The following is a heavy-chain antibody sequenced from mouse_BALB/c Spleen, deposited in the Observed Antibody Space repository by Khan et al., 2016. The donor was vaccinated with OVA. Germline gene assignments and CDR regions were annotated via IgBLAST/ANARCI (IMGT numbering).Heavy chain of an antibody. V-gene: IGHV2-3*01. CDR1: GFSLTSNG. Sequence: QVQLKESGPGLVAPSQSLSITCTVSGFSLTSNGVSWVRQPPGKGLEWLGVIRGDGSINYHSDRKSRLSISKENAKSQVCLKQNSLQTDETATYYCAKLGVFYFDYWGQGTTLTVSS. J-gene: IGHJ2*01. CDR2: IRGDGSI. CDR3: AKLGVFYFDY.